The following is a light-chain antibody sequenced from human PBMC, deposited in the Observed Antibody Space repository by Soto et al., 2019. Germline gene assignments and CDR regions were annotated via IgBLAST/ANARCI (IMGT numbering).Light chain of an antibody. V-gene: IGKV3-15*01. Sequence: EIVMTQSPATLSVSPGARDPLSCRASQSVSSNLAWYQQNPGQAPRLLIYGASTRATGIPARFSGSGSGTEFTLTISSLQSEDFAVYYCQQYNNWPRTFGQGTKVDIK. CDR2: GAS. CDR1: QSVSSN. CDR3: QQYNNWPRT. J-gene: IGKJ1*01.